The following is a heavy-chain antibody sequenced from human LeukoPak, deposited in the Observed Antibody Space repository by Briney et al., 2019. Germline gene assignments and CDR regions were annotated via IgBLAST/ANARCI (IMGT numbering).Heavy chain of an antibody. D-gene: IGHD5-12*01. V-gene: IGHV1-18*01. CDR1: GYTFTSYG. Sequence: AASVKVSCKASGYTFTSYGINWVRQAPGQGLEWMGWISGYNGNTNYAQKVHGRVTMTTDTSTSTAYMEVRSLTSDDTAVFYCARSGYEGAHDASDIWGQGTMVIVSS. CDR2: ISGYNGNT. CDR3: ARSGYEGAHDASDI. J-gene: IGHJ3*02.